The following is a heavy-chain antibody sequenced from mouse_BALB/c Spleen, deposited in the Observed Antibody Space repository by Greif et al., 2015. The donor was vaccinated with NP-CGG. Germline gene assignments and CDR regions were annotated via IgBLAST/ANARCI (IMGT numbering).Heavy chain of an antibody. D-gene: IGHD2-14*01. CDR2: INPSNGGT. CDR3: TRRGYYRYYAMDY. Sequence: VQLQQSGAELVKPGASVKLSCKASGYTFTSYYMYWVKQRPGQGLEWIGEINPSNGGTNFNEKFKSKATLTVDKSSSTAYMQLSSLTSEDSAVYYCTRRGYYRYYAMDYWGQGTSVTVSS. J-gene: IGHJ4*01. V-gene: IGHV1S81*02. CDR1: GYTFTSYY.